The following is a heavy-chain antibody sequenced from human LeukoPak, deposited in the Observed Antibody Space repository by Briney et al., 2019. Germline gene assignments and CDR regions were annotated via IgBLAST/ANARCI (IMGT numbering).Heavy chain of an antibody. CDR3: ARDKGDYDTSGSLFVF. Sequence: GGSLRLSCAASGFTSSRYWMSWVRQVPRKGLEWVANIKQDGSEKYYVDSVKGRFTISRDNAKNSLYLQMNSLRAEDTAVYYCARDKGDYDTSGSLFVFGGQGTLVTVSS. V-gene: IGHV3-7*03. D-gene: IGHD3-22*01. CDR1: GFTSSRYW. J-gene: IGHJ4*02. CDR2: IKQDGSEK.